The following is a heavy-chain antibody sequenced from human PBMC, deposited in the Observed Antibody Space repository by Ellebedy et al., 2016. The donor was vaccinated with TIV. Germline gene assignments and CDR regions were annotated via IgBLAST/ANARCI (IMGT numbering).Heavy chain of an antibody. CDR2: IYYSGTT. V-gene: IGHV4-59*01. CDR3: ARFGIEVSADKVRHYLDF. Sequence: MPSETLSLTCTVSGGSISSYYWSWIRQPPGKGLEWIGYIYYSGTTDYIPSLKSRVSISVDTSKNQFSLRLSSVTAADTAVYYCARFGIEVSADKVRHYLDFWGQGTLVTVSS. J-gene: IGHJ4*02. D-gene: IGHD6-19*01. CDR1: GGSISSYY.